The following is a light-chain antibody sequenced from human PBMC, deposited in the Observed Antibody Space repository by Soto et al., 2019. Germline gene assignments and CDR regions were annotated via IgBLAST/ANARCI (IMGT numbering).Light chain of an antibody. CDR1: QSFSSN. Sequence: EVVLTQSPVTLSLSPGERATLSCMASQSFSSNLAWYQQKPGQAPRRQIYGASTRATGIPARFSGSGSGTEFTLTISSLQSEDFAVYYCQQYNNWPLTFGGGTKVDIK. CDR2: GAS. CDR3: QQYNNWPLT. V-gene: IGKV3-15*01. J-gene: IGKJ4*01.